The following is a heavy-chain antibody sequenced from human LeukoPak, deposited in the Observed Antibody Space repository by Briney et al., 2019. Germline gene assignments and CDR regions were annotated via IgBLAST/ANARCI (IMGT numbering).Heavy chain of an antibody. V-gene: IGHV3-15*01. J-gene: IGHJ4*02. CDR2: IKSKTNGGRT. CDR1: GFTFSNAW. CDR3: TTDTYSYGSGSYVVH. D-gene: IGHD3-10*01. Sequence: GGSLRLSCAASGFTFSNAWMSWVRQAPGKGLEWVGRIKSKTNGGRTDYAAPVKGRFTISRDDSNNTLYLQMNSMKTDDTAVYYCTTDTYSYGSGSYVVHWGQGTLVTVSS.